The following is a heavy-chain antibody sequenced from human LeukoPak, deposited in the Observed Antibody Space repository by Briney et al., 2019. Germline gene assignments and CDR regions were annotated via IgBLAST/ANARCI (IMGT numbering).Heavy chain of an antibody. CDR2: IYHSGNT. Sequence: SETLSLTCTVSGYSISSGYYWGWIRQPPGKGLEWIGSIYHSGNTYYNPSLKSRVTISVDTSKNQFSLKLSSVTAADTAVYYXARMKGYCGSTSXYXXDXXG. V-gene: IGHV4-38-2*02. D-gene: IGHD2-2*01. J-gene: IGHJ4*01. CDR1: GYSISSGYY. CDR3: ARMKGYCGSTSXYXXDX.